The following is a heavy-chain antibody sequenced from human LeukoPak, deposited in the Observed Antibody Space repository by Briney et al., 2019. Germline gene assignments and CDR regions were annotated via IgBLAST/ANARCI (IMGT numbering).Heavy chain of an antibody. D-gene: IGHD2-21*01. J-gene: IGHJ4*02. V-gene: IGHV3-23*01. Sequence: GGSLRLSCAASGFTFSSYTMSWVRQAPGKGLEWVSAISDSGASTYYADSVKGRFTIARDNSRTTLYLQLNSLRADDTAVYYCAKSHITRYPLQYYFDLWGQGAQVIVSS. CDR1: GFTFSSYT. CDR2: ISDSGAST. CDR3: AKSHITRYPLQYYFDL.